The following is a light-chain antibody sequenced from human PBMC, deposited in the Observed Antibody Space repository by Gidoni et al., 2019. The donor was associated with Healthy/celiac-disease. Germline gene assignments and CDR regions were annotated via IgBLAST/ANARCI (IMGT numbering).Light chain of an antibody. CDR3: QQYNNWLHT. CDR2: GAS. V-gene: IGKV3-15*01. CDR1: QSVSSN. Sequence: IVMTQSPATLSVSTGERDTLSCRASQSVSSNLAWYQQKPGQAPRLLIYGASTSATGIPARFSVSGSGTEFTRTISSLQSEDFAVYYCQQYNNWLHTFGGGTKVEIK. J-gene: IGKJ4*01.